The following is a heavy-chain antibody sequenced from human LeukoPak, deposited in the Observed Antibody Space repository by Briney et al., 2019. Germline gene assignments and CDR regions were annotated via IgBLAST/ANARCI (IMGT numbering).Heavy chain of an antibody. CDR1: GYTLTELS. D-gene: IGHD6-6*01. J-gene: IGHJ6*03. CDR2: FDPEDGET. CDR3: ATGTSSSSLLYYYYYMDV. V-gene: IGHV1-24*01. Sequence: GASVKVSCKVSGYTLTELSMHWVRQAPGKGLEWMGGFDPEDGETIYAQKFQGRVTMTEDTSTDTAYMELSSLRSEDTAVYYCATGTSSSSLLYYYYYMDVWGKGTTVTVSS.